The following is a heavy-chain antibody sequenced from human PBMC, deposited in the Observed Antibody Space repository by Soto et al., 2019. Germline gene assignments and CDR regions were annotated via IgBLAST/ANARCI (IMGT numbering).Heavy chain of an antibody. CDR2: IYYSGST. D-gene: IGHD5-12*01. J-gene: IGHJ3*02. CDR1: GGSISSSSYY. Sequence: XXTLSLPFTVSGGSISSSSYYWGSIRQPPGKGLEWIGSIYYSGSTYYNPSLKSRVTISVDKSMNQFSLKLTSVTAADTAVYYCARRGGVATNAFDIWGQGTMVTVSS. CDR3: ARRGGVATNAFDI. V-gene: IGHV4-39*07.